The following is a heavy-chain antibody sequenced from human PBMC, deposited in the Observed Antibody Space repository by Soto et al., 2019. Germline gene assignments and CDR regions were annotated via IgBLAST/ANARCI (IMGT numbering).Heavy chain of an antibody. CDR1: GGSISYEYYH. CDR2: VYHSGFA. Sequence: SETLSLTCTVSGGSISYEYYHWTWIRQSPGKGLEWLGGVYHSGFASYNPSLESRVTISVDKSKNQFSLNLASVTAADTAVYYCARVRPPSSTRPAAVLYYFDYWGQGALVTVSS. J-gene: IGHJ4*02. D-gene: IGHD2-2*01. CDR3: ARVRPPSSTRPAAVLYYFDY. V-gene: IGHV4-39*07.